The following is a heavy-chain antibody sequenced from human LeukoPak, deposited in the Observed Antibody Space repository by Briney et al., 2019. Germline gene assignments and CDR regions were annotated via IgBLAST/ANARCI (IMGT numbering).Heavy chain of an antibody. V-gene: IGHV4-39*07. Sequence: PSDTLSLTCTLSGGYIITSDHYWGWVRQPPGKGLEWIGSVYYTGSTSTNPFFKSRVTISVDTSRNQFSLKLSSVTAADTAVYYCARATYYGKSDYWGQGTLVTVSS. D-gene: IGHD3-10*01. CDR1: GGYIITSDHY. J-gene: IGHJ4*02. CDR2: VYYTGST. CDR3: ARATYYGKSDY.